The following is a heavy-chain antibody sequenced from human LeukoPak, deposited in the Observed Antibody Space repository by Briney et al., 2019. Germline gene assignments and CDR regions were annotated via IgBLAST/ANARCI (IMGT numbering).Heavy chain of an antibody. V-gene: IGHV1-2*02. Sequence: EASVKVSCKASGYTFTGYYMHWVRQAPGQGLEWMGWINPKSGGTNHAQKFQGRVTMTRDTSISTAYMELSRLRSDDTAVYYCARDAGYHDYVWGSYRYTDFWGQGTLVTVSS. D-gene: IGHD3-16*02. CDR1: GYTFTGYY. CDR2: INPKSGGT. CDR3: ARDAGYHDYVWGSYRYTDF. J-gene: IGHJ4*02.